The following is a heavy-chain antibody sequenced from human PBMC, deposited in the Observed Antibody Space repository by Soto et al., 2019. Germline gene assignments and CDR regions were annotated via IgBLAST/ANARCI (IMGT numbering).Heavy chain of an antibody. Sequence: PGGSLRLSCAASTITFSTYGMYWVRQTPGKGLEWVSAISGGGDHTYYADSVKGRFTISRDNSKNTLYLQMNSLRAEDTAVYYCAKLVRVTMIVVVPYYGMDVWGQGTTVTVSS. CDR3: AKLVRVTMIVVVPYYGMDV. CDR1: TITFSTYG. D-gene: IGHD3-22*01. J-gene: IGHJ6*02. CDR2: ISGGGDHT. V-gene: IGHV3-23*01.